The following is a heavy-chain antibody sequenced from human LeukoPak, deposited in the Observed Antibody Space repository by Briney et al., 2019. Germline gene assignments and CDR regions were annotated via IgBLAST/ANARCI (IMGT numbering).Heavy chain of an antibody. J-gene: IGHJ4*02. CDR1: GGSFSGYY. CDR3: ARQGFFYDYVWGSYRYGGHFDY. D-gene: IGHD3-16*02. Sequence: SETLSLTCAVYGGSFSGYYWSWIRQPPGKGLEWIGEINHSGSTNYNPSLKSRVTIPVDTSKNQFSLKLSSVTAADTAVYYCARQGFFYDYVWGSYRYGGHFDYWGQGTLVTVSS. CDR2: INHSGST. V-gene: IGHV4-34*01.